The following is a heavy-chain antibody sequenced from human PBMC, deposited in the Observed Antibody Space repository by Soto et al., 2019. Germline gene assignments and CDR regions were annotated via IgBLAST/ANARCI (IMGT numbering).Heavy chain of an antibody. CDR3: ERVVTTALFDP. J-gene: IGHJ5*02. CDR2: SYHSGST. CDR1: NYSISSGYY. Sequence: SETLSLTCDVSNYSISSGYYWGWIRQSPGRGLEWIGSSYHSGSTFYNPSLESRVTISFDTSKNQFSLKVRSVTAADTAVYYCERVVTTALFDPWGQGTLVTVSS. V-gene: IGHV4-38-2*01. D-gene: IGHD2-21*02.